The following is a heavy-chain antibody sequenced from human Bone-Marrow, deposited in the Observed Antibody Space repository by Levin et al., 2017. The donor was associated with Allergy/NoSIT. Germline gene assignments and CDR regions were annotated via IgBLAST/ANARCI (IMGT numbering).Heavy chain of an antibody. D-gene: IGHD1-26*01. V-gene: IGHV3-33*01. CDR3: ARDPTVVGATPDY. CDR1: GFTFSSYG. Sequence: PGGSLRLSCAASGFTFSSYGMHWVRQAPGKGLEWVAVIWYDGSNKYYADSVKGRFTISRDNSKKTLYLQMNSLRAEDTAVYYCARDPTVVGATPDYWGQGTLVTVSS. J-gene: IGHJ4*02. CDR2: IWYDGSNK.